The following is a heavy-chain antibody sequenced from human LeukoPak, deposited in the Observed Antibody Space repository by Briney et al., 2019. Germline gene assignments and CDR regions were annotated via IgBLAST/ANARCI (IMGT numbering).Heavy chain of an antibody. CDR1: GYTFTSYS. D-gene: IGHD3-22*01. V-gene: IGHV7-4-1*02. Sequence: GASVKVSCKASGYTFTSYSMNWVRQASGQGLEWLGWINTNTGNPTYAQGFTGRFVFSLDTSVNTAYLQISSLKAEDTAVYYCARVVHPYDYESSGLTYDAFDIWGQGTMVTVSS. CDR3: ARVVHPYDYESSGLTYDAFDI. J-gene: IGHJ3*02. CDR2: INTNTGNP.